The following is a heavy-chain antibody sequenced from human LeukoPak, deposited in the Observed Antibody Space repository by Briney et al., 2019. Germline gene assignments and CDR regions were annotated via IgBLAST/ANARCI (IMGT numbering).Heavy chain of an antibody. V-gene: IGHV3-30*02. J-gene: IGHJ3*02. CDR2: IRYDGSNK. D-gene: IGHD3-3*01. CDR3: AKYYDFWNGYFDT. Sequence: GGSLRLSCAASGFTFSSYGMHWVRQAPGKGLEWVAFIRYDGSNKYYADSVKGRFTISRDNSKNTLYLQMNSLRAEDTAVYYCAKYYDFWNGYFDTWGQGTMVTVSS. CDR1: GFTFSSYG.